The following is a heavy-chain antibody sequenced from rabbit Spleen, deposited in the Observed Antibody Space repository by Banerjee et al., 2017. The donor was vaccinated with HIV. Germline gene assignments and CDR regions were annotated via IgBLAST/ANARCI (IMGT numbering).Heavy chain of an antibody. J-gene: IGHJ6*01. CDR2: IYFDSTTFT. CDR3: ARRNNANYGYYADAKNL. CDR1: GFSFSSGYW. Sequence: QEQLVESGGGLVKPGGSLTLTCTASGFSFSSGYWICWVRQAPGKGLEWIACIYFDSTTFTYYASAAKGRVTFSKITSSTVTLQMTILTAADTATYSCARRNNANYGYYADAKNLWGPGTLVTVS. V-gene: IGHV1S45*01. D-gene: IGHD1-1*01.